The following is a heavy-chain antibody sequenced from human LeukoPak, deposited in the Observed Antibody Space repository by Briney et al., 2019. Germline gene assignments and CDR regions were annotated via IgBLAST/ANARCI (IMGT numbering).Heavy chain of an antibody. J-gene: IGHJ4*02. D-gene: IGHD4-23*01. CDR2: IYYSGST. CDR1: GGSISGYH. CDR3: AGDYGSNNS. Sequence: PSETLSLTCNVSGGSISGYHWSWIRQPPGKGLEWLGYIYYSGSTNYNPSLKSRVTISLDTSKNQFSLKLSSVTAADTAVYYCAGDYGSNNSWGQGTLVTVSS. V-gene: IGHV4-59*01.